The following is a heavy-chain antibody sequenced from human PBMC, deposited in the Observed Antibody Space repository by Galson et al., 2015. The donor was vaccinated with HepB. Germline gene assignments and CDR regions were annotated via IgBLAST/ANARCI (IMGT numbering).Heavy chain of an antibody. D-gene: IGHD3-22*01. CDR2: INADNGNT. CDR1: GYTFINYN. CDR3: VRADQGYYDSSGYY. V-gene: IGHV1-3*01. Sequence: QSGAEVKKPGASVKVSCKASGYTFINYNIHWVRQAPGQRLEWMGLINADNGNTEYSQKFQGRVTITSDTSASTVYMELSSLRSEDTAVYYCVRADQGYYDSSGYYWGQGSLVTVFS. J-gene: IGHJ4*02.